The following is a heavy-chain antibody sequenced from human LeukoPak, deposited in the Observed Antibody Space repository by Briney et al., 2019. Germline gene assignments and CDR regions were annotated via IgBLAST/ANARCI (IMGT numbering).Heavy chain of an antibody. CDR1: GGSLSSTGFY. CDR3: ASLYSSSWYGGDFDY. CDR2: IFYNGRT. D-gene: IGHD6-13*01. Sequence: PSETLSLTCGVSGGSLSSTGFYWGWIRQPPGKSLEWIGSIFYNGRTYDNPSLKGRVTISIDSSKNQFSLNLISVTAADTAVYYCASLYSSSWYGGDFDYWGQGTLVTVSS. J-gene: IGHJ4*02. V-gene: IGHV4-39*07.